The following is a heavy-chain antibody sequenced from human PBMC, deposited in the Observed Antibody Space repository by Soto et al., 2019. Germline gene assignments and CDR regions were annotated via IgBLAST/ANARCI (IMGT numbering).Heavy chain of an antibody. J-gene: IGHJ4*02. V-gene: IGHV4-39*01. CDR3: ATRGQEVTVPGAN. Sequence: PSETLSLTCTVSGGSISSSGYYWGWILQPPGKGLEWIGSVSYSGRTYFNPSLKSRVTIFVDASRNQFSLQLSSVTAADTAVYYCATRGQEVTVPGANWGQGALVTVSS. CDR1: GGSISSSGYY. CDR2: VSYSGRT. D-gene: IGHD2-2*01.